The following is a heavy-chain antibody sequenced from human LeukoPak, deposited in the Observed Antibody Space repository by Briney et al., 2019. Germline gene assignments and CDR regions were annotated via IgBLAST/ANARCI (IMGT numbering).Heavy chain of an antibody. D-gene: IGHD3-10*01. J-gene: IGHJ4*02. CDR2: IYYSGST. Sequence: PSETLSLTCTVSGGSISSYYWSWIRQPPGKGLEWIGYIYYSGSTNYNPSLKSRVTISVDTSKIQFSLKLSSVTAADTAVYYCARARGSGSYYKYYFDYWGQGTLVTVSS. V-gene: IGHV4-59*01. CDR1: GGSISSYY. CDR3: ARARGSGSYYKYYFDY.